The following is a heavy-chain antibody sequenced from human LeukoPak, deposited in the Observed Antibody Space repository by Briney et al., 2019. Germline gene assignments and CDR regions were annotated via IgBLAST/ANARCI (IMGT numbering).Heavy chain of an antibody. CDR3: ARDLAPAIVVVAATPDY. CDR1: GYTFTGYY. V-gene: IGHV1-2*02. J-gene: IGHJ4*02. Sequence: SVKVSCKASGYTFTGYYMHWVRQAPGQGLEWMGWINPNSGGTNYAQKFQGRVTMTRDTSISTAYMELRRLRSDDTAVYYCARDLAPAIVVVAATPDYWGQGTLVTVSS. CDR2: INPNSGGT. D-gene: IGHD2-15*01.